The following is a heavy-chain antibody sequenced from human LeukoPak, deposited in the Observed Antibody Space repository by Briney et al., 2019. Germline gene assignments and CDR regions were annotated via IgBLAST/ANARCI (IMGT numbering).Heavy chain of an antibody. J-gene: IGHJ3*02. CDR3: ARDRRRELLHAFDI. V-gene: IGHV4-59*01. CDR2: IDYSGST. Sequence: SETLSLTCTVSGGSISTYCWSWIRQPPGKGLEWIGYIDYSGSTNYNPSLKSRVTISVDTSKNQFSLKLSSVTAADTAVYYCARDRRRELLHAFDIWGQGTMVTVSS. CDR1: GGSISTYC. D-gene: IGHD1-26*01.